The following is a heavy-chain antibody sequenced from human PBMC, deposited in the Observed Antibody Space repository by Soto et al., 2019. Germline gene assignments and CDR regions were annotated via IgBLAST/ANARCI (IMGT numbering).Heavy chain of an antibody. V-gene: IGHV1-18*04. J-gene: IGHJ4*02. Sequence: QIHLVQSGAEVKKPGASVKVSCKTSGYTFRNYGISWVRQAPGQGLEWMGWISAYNGNTNYAQKFQDRVIMTTDTSTDTAYMELRSLRSDDTAVYYCTAYTGNSSVLASWGQGTLVTVSS. D-gene: IGHD3-16*01. CDR1: GYTFRNYG. CDR3: TAYTGNSSVLAS. CDR2: ISAYNGNT.